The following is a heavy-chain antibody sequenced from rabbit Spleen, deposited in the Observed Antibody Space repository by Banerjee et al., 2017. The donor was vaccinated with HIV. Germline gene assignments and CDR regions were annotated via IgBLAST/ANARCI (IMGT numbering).Heavy chain of an antibody. CDR3: ARDLVAVIGWNFNL. V-gene: IGHV1S45*01. D-gene: IGHD1-1*01. CDR2: IYAGSSGFVGAT. CDR1: GFSFSSSDY. Sequence: QQQLEESGGGLVKPEGSLTLTCTASGFSFSSSDYICWVRQAPGKGLEWIACIYAGSSGFVGATYYATWPIGRFTVSKTSSTAVALQMTSLTAADTATYFCARDLVAVIGWNFNLWGQGTLVTVS. J-gene: IGHJ4*01.